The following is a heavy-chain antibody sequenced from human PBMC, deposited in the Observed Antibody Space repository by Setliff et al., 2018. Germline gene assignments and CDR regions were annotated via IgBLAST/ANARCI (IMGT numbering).Heavy chain of an antibody. D-gene: IGHD5-18*01. CDR2: ISVYNGDT. Sequence: EASVKVSCKASGYTFRNYAFAWVRQAPGQGLEWVGWISVYNGDTNYAQKFQGRVTLTTDTSTSTAYMELRSLTSDDSAFYHCARAPSVELVTIRTNSWFTYWGQGTLVTVSS. V-gene: IGHV1-18*01. CDR1: GYTFRNYA. J-gene: IGHJ4*02. CDR3: ARAPSVELVTIRTNSWFTY.